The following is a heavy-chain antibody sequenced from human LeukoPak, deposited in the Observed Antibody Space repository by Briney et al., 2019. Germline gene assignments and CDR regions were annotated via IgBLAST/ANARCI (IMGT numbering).Heavy chain of an antibody. D-gene: IGHD5-24*01. J-gene: IGHJ4*02. CDR1: GFTFSSYA. CDR2: IIPSRAT. Sequence: GGSLRLSCAASGFTFSSYAMSWVRQAPGKGLEWVSAIIPSRATYYADSVKGRFTISRDNSKNTLSLQMNSLRAEDTAVYYCAKDDGYNTYNQYDYWGQGTLVTVSS. V-gene: IGHV3-23*01. CDR3: AKDDGYNTYNQYDY.